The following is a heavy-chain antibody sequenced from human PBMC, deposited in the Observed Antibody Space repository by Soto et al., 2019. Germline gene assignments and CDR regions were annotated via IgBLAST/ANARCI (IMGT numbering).Heavy chain of an antibody. J-gene: IGHJ4*02. CDR2: IYPGDSNT. CDR1: GYSFTSYW. CDR3: ARQREYSSDNSGYFYSDY. V-gene: IGHV5-51*01. D-gene: IGHD3-22*01. Sequence: LTISCEGSGYSFTSYWIGWVRQMPGKGLEWMGIIYPGDSNTRYSTSFQGQVTISVDKSISTAFLQWSSLKASDTAMYYCARQREYSSDNSGYFYSDYWGQGTLVTVSS.